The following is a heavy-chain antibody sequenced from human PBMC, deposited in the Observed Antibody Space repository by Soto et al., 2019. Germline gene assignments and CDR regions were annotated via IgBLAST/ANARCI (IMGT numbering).Heavy chain of an antibody. CDR1: GFTFDDYA. CDR3: AKEIVGAINY. D-gene: IGHD1-26*01. Sequence: EVQLVESGGGLVQPGRSLRLSCAASGFTFDDYAMHWVQQAPGKGLEWVSGISWNSGKIGYADSVKGRFTISRDNANNYLYLQMNSLRPEDTAFYYCAKEIVGAINYCGQGTLVTVSS. J-gene: IGHJ4*02. V-gene: IGHV3-9*01. CDR2: ISWNSGKI.